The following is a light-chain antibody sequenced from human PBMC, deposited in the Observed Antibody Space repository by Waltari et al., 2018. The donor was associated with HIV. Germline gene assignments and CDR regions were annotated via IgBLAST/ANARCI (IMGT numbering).Light chain of an antibody. J-gene: IGLJ3*02. Sequence: SYELTQPPSVSVSPGQPARITCSGDALPKHYAYWYQQKPGQAPVLVIYKDTERPSGIPERFSGSSSGTTVTLTISGVQAEDDADYYCLSADTSVTWVFGGGTKLTVL. CDR2: KDT. CDR3: LSADTSVTWV. V-gene: IGLV3-25*03. CDR1: ALPKHY.